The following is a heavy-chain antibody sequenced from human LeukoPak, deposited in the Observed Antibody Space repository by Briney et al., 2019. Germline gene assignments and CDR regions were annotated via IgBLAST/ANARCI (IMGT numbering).Heavy chain of an antibody. CDR1: GGSISSGSYY. CDR2: IYAGGST. Sequence: SQTLSLTCTVSGGSISSGSYYWNWIRQPAGKGLEWIGRIYAGGSTNYNPSLKSRVTISVDTSKNQFSLKLSSVTAADTAVYYCARRHSGYDYYFDYWGQGTLVTVSS. J-gene: IGHJ4*02. CDR3: ARRHSGYDYYFDY. D-gene: IGHD5-12*01. V-gene: IGHV4-61*02.